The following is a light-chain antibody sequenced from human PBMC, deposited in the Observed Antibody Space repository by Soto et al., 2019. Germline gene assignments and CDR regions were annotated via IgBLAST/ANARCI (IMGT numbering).Light chain of an antibody. CDR1: QSISSW. V-gene: IGKV1-5*03. Sequence: DIQMTQSPSTLSASVGDRVTITCRASQSISSWLAWYQQKTGKAPKLLIYKASSLESGVPSRFSGSGSGTEFTLIISSLQPDDFATYYCQQYNSYSPWTFGQGTKVEVK. J-gene: IGKJ1*01. CDR3: QQYNSYSPWT. CDR2: KAS.